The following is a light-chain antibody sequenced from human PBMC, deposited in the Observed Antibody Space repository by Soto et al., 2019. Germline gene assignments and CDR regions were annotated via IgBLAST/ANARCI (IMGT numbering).Light chain of an antibody. V-gene: IGKV3-20*01. CDR1: QSVSSGY. Sequence: EIVLTQSPGTLSLSPGEGATLSCRASQSVSSGYLAWYQQKPGQPPRLLIYGASTRATGIPARFSGGESGTDFTLTISSLQPEDFATYYCQQSYSTPPITFGQGTRLEIK. CDR2: GAS. CDR3: QQSYSTPPIT. J-gene: IGKJ5*01.